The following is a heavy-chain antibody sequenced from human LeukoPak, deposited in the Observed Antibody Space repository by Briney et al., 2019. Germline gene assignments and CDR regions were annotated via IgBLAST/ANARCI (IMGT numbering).Heavy chain of an antibody. Sequence: SETLSLTCTVSGGSISSYYWSWIRQSPGKGLEWVGYIYYSGSTNYNPSLKSRVTISVDTSKNQFSLNLTSVTAADTAVYYCARAIYSYGYYYYDMDVWGQGTTVTVSS. CDR3: ARAIYSYGYYYYDMDV. V-gene: IGHV4-59*01. CDR2: IYYSGST. D-gene: IGHD5-18*01. J-gene: IGHJ6*02. CDR1: GGSISSYY.